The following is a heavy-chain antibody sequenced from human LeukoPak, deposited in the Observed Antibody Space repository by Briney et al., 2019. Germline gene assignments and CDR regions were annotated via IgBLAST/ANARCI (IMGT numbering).Heavy chain of an antibody. CDR1: GFTFSSYW. D-gene: IGHD1-1*01. V-gene: IGHV3-7*01. CDR2: IKKDGSEK. J-gene: IGHJ6*03. Sequence: GGSLRLSCAASGFTFSSYWMSWVRQAPGKGLEWMANIKKDGSEKYYVDSVKGRFTISRDNAKKSLYLQMNSLRAEDTAVYYCATGFFYYYYMDVWGKGTTVTISS. CDR3: ATGFFYYYYMDV.